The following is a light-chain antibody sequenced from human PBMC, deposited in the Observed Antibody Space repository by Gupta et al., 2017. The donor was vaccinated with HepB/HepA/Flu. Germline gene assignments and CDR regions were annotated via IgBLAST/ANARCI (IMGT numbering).Light chain of an antibody. Sequence: DIQMTQSPSTLSASAGDTVTITCRDSQSIGDWLAWYQQKPGKAPNLLISKASNLVTGVTLRFSGRGYGTEFTLTMSSPQHEDFAICYVQLYVSYPTFGQGTKVKIK. J-gene: IGKJ1*01. CDR2: KAS. CDR3: QLYVSYPT. V-gene: IGKV1-5*03. CDR1: QSIGDW.